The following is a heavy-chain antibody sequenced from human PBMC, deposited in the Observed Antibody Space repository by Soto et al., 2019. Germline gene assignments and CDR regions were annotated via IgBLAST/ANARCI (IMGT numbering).Heavy chain of an antibody. CDR3: AAGTGYSSGWYHYYGMDV. Sequence: ASVKVSCKASGFTFTSSAVQWVRQARGQRLEWIGWIVVGSGNTNYAQKFQERVTITRDMSTSTAYMELSSLRSEDTAVYYCAAGTGYSSGWYHYYGMDVWGQGTTVTVSS. CDR2: IVVGSGNT. CDR1: GFTFTSSA. V-gene: IGHV1-58*01. D-gene: IGHD6-19*01. J-gene: IGHJ6*02.